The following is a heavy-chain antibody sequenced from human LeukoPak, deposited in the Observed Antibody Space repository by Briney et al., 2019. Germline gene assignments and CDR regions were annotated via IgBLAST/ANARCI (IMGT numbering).Heavy chain of an antibody. Sequence: GGSLRLSCAASGFTLSSYSMNWVRQAPGKGLEWLSYLSSSSSTIYYADSVKGRFTISRDNAQNSLYLQMNSLRDEDTAVYYCARATLAVQYYFDYWGQGTLVTVSS. CDR2: LSSSSSTI. CDR3: ARATLAVQYYFDY. J-gene: IGHJ4*02. V-gene: IGHV3-48*02. D-gene: IGHD6-6*01. CDR1: GFTLSSYS.